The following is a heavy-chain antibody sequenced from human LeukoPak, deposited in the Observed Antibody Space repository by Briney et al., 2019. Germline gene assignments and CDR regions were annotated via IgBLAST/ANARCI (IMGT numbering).Heavy chain of an antibody. Sequence: SETLSLTCAVYGGSFSCYYWSWIRQPPGKGLEWIGEINHSGSTNYNRSLKSRVTISVDTSKNQFSLKLSSVTAADTAVYYCAAGVVVTASRGDWFDPWGQGALVTVSS. J-gene: IGHJ5*02. V-gene: IGHV4-34*01. D-gene: IGHD2-21*02. CDR3: AAGVVVTASRGDWFDP. CDR2: INHSGST. CDR1: GGSFSCYY.